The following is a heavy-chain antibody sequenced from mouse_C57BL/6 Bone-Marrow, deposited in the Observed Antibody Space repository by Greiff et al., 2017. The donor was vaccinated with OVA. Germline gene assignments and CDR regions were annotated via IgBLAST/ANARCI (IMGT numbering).Heavy chain of an antibody. D-gene: IGHD1-1*02. Sequence: DVQLQESGAELVRPGASVKLSCTASGFNIKDDYMPWVKQRPEQGLEWIGWIDPENGDTEYASKFQGKATITADTSSNTAYLQLSSLTSEDTTVYYCTPYGTRDYWGQGTSVTVSS. CDR1: GFNIKDDY. CDR2: IDPENGDT. CDR3: TPYGTRDY. V-gene: IGHV14-4*01. J-gene: IGHJ4*01.